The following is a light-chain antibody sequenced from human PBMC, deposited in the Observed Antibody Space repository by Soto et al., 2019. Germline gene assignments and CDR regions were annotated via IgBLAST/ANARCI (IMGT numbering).Light chain of an antibody. Sequence: DIQMTQSPSSLSASVGDSVTIPCRASQRINKYLNWYQQRSGRAPRLLIHTASSLHSGVPSRFSGSGSGSDFTLTISSLQPEDCATYFCQQSFSTPYTFGQGTKLEI. J-gene: IGKJ2*01. CDR2: TAS. CDR1: QRINKY. CDR3: QQSFSTPYT. V-gene: IGKV1-39*01.